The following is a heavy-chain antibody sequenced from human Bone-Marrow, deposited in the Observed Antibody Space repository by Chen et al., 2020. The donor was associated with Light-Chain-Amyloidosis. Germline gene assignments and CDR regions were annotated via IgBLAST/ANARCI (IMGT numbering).Heavy chain of an antibody. Sequence: GGSLKPPCAALGFPFSSYAMGWVRQAPGKGLEWVSTIRGRGGSRYYGDSVKGRLTISRDNSKNALFLQMNSLRAEDTAVYYCAKDISYDDILPGYPADAFDIWGQGTMVTVSS. CDR3: AKDISYDDILPGYPADAFDI. CDR1: GFPFSSYA. V-gene: IGHV3-23*01. D-gene: IGHD3-9*01. J-gene: IGHJ3*02. CDR2: IRGRGGSR.